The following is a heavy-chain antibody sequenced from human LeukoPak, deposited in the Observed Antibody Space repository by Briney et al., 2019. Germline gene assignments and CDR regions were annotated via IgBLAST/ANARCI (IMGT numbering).Heavy chain of an antibody. V-gene: IGHV3-33*01. CDR2: IWYDGSKK. CDR3: ARDGSSWSFDY. D-gene: IGHD6-13*01. CDR1: GFTFSGYG. Sequence: PGTPLRLSCVGSGFTFSGYGMHWVRQAPGKGLEWVAVIWYDGSKKYYAESVKGRFTISRDNSKNTLYLQMNSLRAEDTAVYYCARDGSSWSFDYWGQGTLVTVSP. J-gene: IGHJ4*02.